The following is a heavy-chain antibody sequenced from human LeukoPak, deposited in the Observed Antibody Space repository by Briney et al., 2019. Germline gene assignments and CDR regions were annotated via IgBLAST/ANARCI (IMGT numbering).Heavy chain of an antibody. CDR3: ARDSSEFRSLLFH. J-gene: IGHJ1*01. CDR2: ITPMFGTS. D-gene: IGHD1-14*01. V-gene: IGHV1-69*01. Sequence: SVKVSCKASGGTFSRHTTSWVRQSPGQGLEWMGGITPMFGTSNYAQKFRGRVTITADESTSTAYVELSSLRSEGTAVYYCARDSSEFRSLLFHWGQGTLVTVSS. CDR1: GGTFSRHT.